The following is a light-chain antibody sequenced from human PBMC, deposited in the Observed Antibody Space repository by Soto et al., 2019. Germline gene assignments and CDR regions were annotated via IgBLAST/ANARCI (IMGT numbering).Light chain of an antibody. V-gene: IGKV4-1*01. J-gene: IGKJ3*01. Sequence: DIVMTQSPDSLAVSLGERATINCKSRQSVLYSSNDNNNLAWYQQKPGQPPQLLIYWASTRESGVPDRFSGSRSGTDFTLNISSLQAEDVAVYYCRQYYSTPFTFGPGTKVDIK. CDR1: QSVLYSSNDNNN. CDR2: WAS. CDR3: RQYYSTPFT.